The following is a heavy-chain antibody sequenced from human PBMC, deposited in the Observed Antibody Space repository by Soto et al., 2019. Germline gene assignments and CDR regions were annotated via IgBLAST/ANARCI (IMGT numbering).Heavy chain of an antibody. D-gene: IGHD6-13*01. J-gene: IGHJ4*02. CDR3: AKRSPYSSGWYSPIFDY. CDR2: ISESGGST. V-gene: IGHV3-23*01. CDR1: GFSFSDYA. Sequence: PGESLKISCAASGFSFSDYAMSWVRQAPGKVLEWVSVISESGGSTHYADSVRGRFTVSRDNSKNSLSLRMNSLRDEDTAVYFCAKRSPYSSGWYSPIFDYWGQGXLVT.